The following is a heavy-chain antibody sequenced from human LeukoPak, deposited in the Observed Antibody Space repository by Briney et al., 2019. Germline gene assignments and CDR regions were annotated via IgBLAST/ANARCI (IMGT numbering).Heavy chain of an antibody. CDR3: ARDFFDSSEYSSSGIV. Sequence: GASVKVSCKASGYTFTGYYMHWVRQAPGQGLEWMGWINPNSGGTNYAQKFQGRVTMTRDTSISTAYMELSRLRSDDTAVYYCARDFFDSSEYSSSGIVWGQGTLVTVSS. D-gene: IGHD6-6*01. CDR2: INPNSGGT. V-gene: IGHV1-2*02. CDR1: GYTFTGYY. J-gene: IGHJ4*02.